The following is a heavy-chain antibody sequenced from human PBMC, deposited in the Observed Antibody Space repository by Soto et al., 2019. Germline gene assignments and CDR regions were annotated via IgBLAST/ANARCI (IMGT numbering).Heavy chain of an antibody. D-gene: IGHD3-9*01. V-gene: IGHV4-30-4*01. J-gene: IGHJ4*02. CDR2: IYYSGST. CDR3: ARGGAYYDILTGYYG. Sequence: PSETLSLTCTVSGGSISSGDYYWSWIRQPTGKGLEWIGYIYYSGSTYYNPSLKSRVTISVDTSKNQFSLKLSSVTAADTAVYYCARGGAYYDILTGYYGWGQGTLVTVSS. CDR1: GGSISSGDYY.